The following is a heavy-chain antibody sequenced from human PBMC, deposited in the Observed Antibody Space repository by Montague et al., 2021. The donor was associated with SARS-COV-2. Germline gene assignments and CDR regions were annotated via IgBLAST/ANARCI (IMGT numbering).Heavy chain of an antibody. CDR3: ARLKRYFDSSGSPSAFDF. Sequence: TGNTYYNPSLKSRVTISVVTSKNHFTLKLSSVTAAETAVYYCARLKRYFDSSGSPSAFDFWGQGTKVTVSS. CDR2: TGNT. V-gene: IGHV4-39*02. D-gene: IGHD3-22*01. J-gene: IGHJ3*01.